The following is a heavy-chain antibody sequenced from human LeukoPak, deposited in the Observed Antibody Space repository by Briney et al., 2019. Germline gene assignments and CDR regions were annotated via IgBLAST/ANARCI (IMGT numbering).Heavy chain of an antibody. D-gene: IGHD3-3*01. Sequence: ASVKVSCKASGYTFTGYYMHWVRQAPGQGLEWMGWINPNSGGTDYAQKFQGRVTLTRGTSINTAYMELSSLRSDDTAVYYCARDPIRFLEWSLNWFDPWGQGTLVTVSS. CDR1: GYTFTGYY. CDR2: INPNSGGT. J-gene: IGHJ5*02. V-gene: IGHV1-2*02. CDR3: ARDPIRFLEWSLNWFDP.